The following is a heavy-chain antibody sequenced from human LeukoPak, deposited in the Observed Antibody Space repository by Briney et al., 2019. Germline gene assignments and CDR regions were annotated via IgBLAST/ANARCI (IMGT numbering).Heavy chain of an antibody. CDR2: IWYEGSNK. J-gene: IGHJ4*02. Sequence: PGRPLRLSCAASGFTFSSYGMHWVRQAPGEGLEWVAVIWYEGSNKYYADSVKGRFTISRDNSKNTLYLQMNSLRAEDTAVYYCAREEDRSSSSGLVFDYWGQGTLVTVSS. V-gene: IGHV3-33*01. CDR3: AREEDRSSSSGLVFDY. D-gene: IGHD6-6*01. CDR1: GFTFSSYG.